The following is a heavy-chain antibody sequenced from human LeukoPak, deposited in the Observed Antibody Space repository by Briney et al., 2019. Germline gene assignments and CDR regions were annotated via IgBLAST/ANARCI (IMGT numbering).Heavy chain of an antibody. CDR3: AKDRRGFYGSGSYYDY. J-gene: IGHJ4*02. Sequence: GGSLRLSCAASGFTFSSYSMHWVRQAPGKGLEWVAFIQYGGSNKYYTDSVKGRFTISRDNAKNTLYLQMNTLRAEDTAVYHCAKDRRGFYGSGSYYDYWGQGTLVTVSS. V-gene: IGHV3-30*02. CDR1: GFTFSSYS. D-gene: IGHD3-10*01. CDR2: IQYGGSNK.